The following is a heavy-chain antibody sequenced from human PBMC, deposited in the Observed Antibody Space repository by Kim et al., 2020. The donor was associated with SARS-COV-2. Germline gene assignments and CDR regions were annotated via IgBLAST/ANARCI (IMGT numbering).Heavy chain of an antibody. CDR2: ISAGGGGT. Sequence: GGSLRLSCAASGFTFNSYGMSWVRQAPGRGLEWVSGISAGGGGTYYRDSVKGRLTISRDDSKNTLYLQMNSLRAEHTAIYYCARYSGPANTFEFWGQGTLVTVSS. V-gene: IGHV3-23*01. D-gene: IGHD2-15*01. CDR3: ARYSGPANTFEF. CDR1: GFTFNSYG. J-gene: IGHJ4*02.